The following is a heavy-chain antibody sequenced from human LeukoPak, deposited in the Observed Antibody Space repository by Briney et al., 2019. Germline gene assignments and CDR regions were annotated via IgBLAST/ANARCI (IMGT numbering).Heavy chain of an antibody. D-gene: IGHD3-22*01. CDR2: IYTSGST. CDR1: GGSISSGNYY. J-gene: IGHJ3*02. Sequence: SDTLSLTCTVPGGSISSGNYYWSWIRQPAGKRLEWIGRIYTSGSTNYNPSLKSRVTISGDTSKNQFSLKLSSVTAADTAVYYCARGPYSYDSSGAFDIWGQGTMVTVSS. CDR3: ARGPYSYDSSGAFDI. V-gene: IGHV4-61*02.